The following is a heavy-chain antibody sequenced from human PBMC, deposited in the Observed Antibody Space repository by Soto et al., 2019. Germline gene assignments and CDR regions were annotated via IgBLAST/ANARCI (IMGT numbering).Heavy chain of an antibody. CDR3: ARDPLIAVAGFYYYYGMDV. Sequence: GGSLRLSCAASGFTFSSYGMHWVRQAPGKGLEWVAVIWYDGSNKYYADSVKGRFTISRDNAKNSLYLQMNSLRAEDTAVYYCARDPLIAVAGFYYYYGMDVWGQGTTVTVSS. V-gene: IGHV3-33*01. D-gene: IGHD6-19*01. CDR2: IWYDGSNK. CDR1: GFTFSSYG. J-gene: IGHJ6*02.